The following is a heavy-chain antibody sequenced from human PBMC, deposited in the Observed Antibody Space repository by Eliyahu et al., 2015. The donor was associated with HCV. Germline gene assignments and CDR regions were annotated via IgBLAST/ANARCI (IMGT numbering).Heavy chain of an antibody. J-gene: IGHJ2*01. CDR3: AKDFKDGSGSDSFWYFDL. V-gene: IGHV3-9*01. CDR1: GFSFVDXA. CDR2: TTWNSGSR. Sequence: EVQLVESGGGLVEPGRSLRLSCVASGFSFVDXAMHWVGQTPGKGPGWVSGTTWNSGSRVYADSVKGRFTISRDNAKNSLYLQMNSLRPEDTAFYFCAKDFKDGSGSDSFWYFDLWGRGTLVTVSP. D-gene: IGHD3-10*01.